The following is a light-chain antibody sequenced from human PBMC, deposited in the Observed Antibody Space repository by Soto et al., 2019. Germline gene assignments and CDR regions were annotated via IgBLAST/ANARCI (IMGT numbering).Light chain of an antibody. CDR3: QQYKDWPRT. J-gene: IGKJ1*01. CDR1: QSVTSN. Sequence: EIVLTQSPGTLSLSPGQRATLSCRASQSVTSNLAWYQQKPGQAPRLLIYGASSRATGIPVRFSGSGSGTEFILTISSLQPEDFAVYYCQQYKDWPRTFGHGTKVDIK. V-gene: IGKV3-15*01. CDR2: GAS.